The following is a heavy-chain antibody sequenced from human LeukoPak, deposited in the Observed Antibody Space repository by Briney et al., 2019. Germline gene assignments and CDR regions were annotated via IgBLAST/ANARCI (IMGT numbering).Heavy chain of an antibody. J-gene: IGHJ3*02. D-gene: IGHD6-19*01. V-gene: IGHV3-30-3*01. CDR3: ASLPVRDDAFDI. CDR1: GFTFSSYA. CDR2: ISYDGSNK. Sequence: PGGSLRLSCAASGFTFSSYAMHWVRQAPGKWLEWVAVISYDGSNKYYADSVKGRFTISRDNAKNSLYLQMNSLRAEDTAVYYCASLPVRDDAFDIWGQGTMVTVSS.